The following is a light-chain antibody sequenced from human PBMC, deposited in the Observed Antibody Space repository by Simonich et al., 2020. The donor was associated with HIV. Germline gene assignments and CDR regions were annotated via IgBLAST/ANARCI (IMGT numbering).Light chain of an antibody. Sequence: EIVMTQSPATLSVSPGERAPLSCSTSQSVSNNLAWYQQKPVQAPRLLIYGASIRANGIPARFSCSGSGTEFTLTITSLQSEDFALYSCQQYNKWPLTFGGGTKVEIK. J-gene: IGKJ4*01. V-gene: IGKV3-15*01. CDR3: QQYNKWPLT. CDR1: QSVSNN. CDR2: GAS.